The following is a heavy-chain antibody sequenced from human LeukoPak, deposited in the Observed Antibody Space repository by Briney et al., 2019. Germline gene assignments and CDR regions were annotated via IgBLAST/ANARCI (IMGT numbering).Heavy chain of an antibody. Sequence: GGSLRLSCAASGFTFSSYAMIWVRQAPGKGLEWVSAISGSGGITYYADSVKGRFTISRDNSKNTLYLQMNSLRAEDTAVYYCARVRRSDAYGDYSFDYWGQGPLVTVSS. CDR1: GFTFSSYA. V-gene: IGHV3-23*01. CDR2: ISGSGGIT. CDR3: ARVRRSDAYGDYSFDY. J-gene: IGHJ4*02. D-gene: IGHD4-17*01.